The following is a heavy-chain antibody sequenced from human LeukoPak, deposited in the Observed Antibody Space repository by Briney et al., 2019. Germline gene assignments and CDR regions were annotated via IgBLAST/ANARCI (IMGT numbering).Heavy chain of an antibody. J-gene: IGHJ4*02. D-gene: IGHD4-17*01. CDR3: ARGGPYGDYLDY. V-gene: IGHV1-3*01. Sequence: GASVKVSCKASGYTFTSYAMHWVRQAPGQRLEWMGWINAGNGNTKYSQKFQGRVTITRDTSASTAYMELSSLRSEDTAVYYCARGGPYGDYLDYWGQGTLVTVSS. CDR2: INAGNGNT. CDR1: GYTFTSYA.